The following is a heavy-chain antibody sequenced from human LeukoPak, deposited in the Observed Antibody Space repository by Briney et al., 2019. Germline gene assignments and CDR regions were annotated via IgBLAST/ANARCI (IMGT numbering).Heavy chain of an antibody. CDR3: AIAYVDTAMVLFDY. Sequence: SETLSLTCAVYGGSFSGYYWSWIRQPPGKGLEWIGEINHSGSTNYNPSLKSRVTISVDTSKNQFSLKLSSVTAADTAVYYCAIAYVDTAMVLFDYWGQGTLVTVSS. V-gene: IGHV4-34*01. CDR1: GGSFSGYY. J-gene: IGHJ4*02. CDR2: INHSGST. D-gene: IGHD5-18*01.